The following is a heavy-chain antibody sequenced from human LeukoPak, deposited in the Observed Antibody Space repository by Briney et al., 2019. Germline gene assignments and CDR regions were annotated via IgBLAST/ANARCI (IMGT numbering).Heavy chain of an antibody. CDR1: GYTFTGYY. D-gene: IGHD6-13*01. J-gene: IGHJ4*02. CDR3: ARVGGGAAAVVFDI. CDR2: INPNSGGT. Sequence: GASVKVSCKASGYTFTGYYMHWVRQAPGQGLEWMGWINPNSGGTNYAQKFQGRVTMTRDTSISTAYMELSRLTSDDTAVYYCARVGGGAAAVVFDIWGQGTLVTVSS. V-gene: IGHV1-2*02.